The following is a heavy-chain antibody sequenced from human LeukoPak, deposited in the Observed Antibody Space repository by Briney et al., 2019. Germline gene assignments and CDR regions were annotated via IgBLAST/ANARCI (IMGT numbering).Heavy chain of an antibody. V-gene: IGHV4-59*08. Sequence: PSETLSLTCTVSGGSISGYYWSWIRQPPGKGLEWIGYVAYSGSTNYNPSLRSRVTISVDTSKNQFSLRLSSLTAADTAVYFCARVYCTGDSCYGGYWGQGTLVTVSS. CDR3: ARVYCTGDSCYGGY. J-gene: IGHJ4*02. CDR2: VAYSGST. CDR1: GGSISGYY. D-gene: IGHD2-15*01.